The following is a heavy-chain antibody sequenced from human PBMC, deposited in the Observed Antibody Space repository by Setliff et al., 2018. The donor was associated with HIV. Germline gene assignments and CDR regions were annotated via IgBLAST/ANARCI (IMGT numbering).Heavy chain of an antibody. CDR1: GGPISSYY. J-gene: IGHJ4*02. V-gene: IGHV4-59*08. D-gene: IGHD3-9*01. CDR2: IYYSGRT. Sequence: SETLSLTCSVSGGPISSYYWSWIRQPPGKGLEWIGYIYYSGRTNYNPSLRSRVTISVDTARNQFSLKLSSVTAADTAVYYCVIRRNFDWLMKSGPFDHWGQGILVTVS. CDR3: VIRRNFDWLMKSGPFDH.